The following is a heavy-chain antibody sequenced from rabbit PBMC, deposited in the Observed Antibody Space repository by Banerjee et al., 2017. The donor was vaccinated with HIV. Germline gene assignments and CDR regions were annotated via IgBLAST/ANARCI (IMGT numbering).Heavy chain of an antibody. D-gene: IGHD8-1*01. V-gene: IGHV1S40*01. Sequence: QSLEESGGDLVKPGASLTLTCTASGLDFSSYYYLCWVRQAPGKGLEWIACIYGDNSGNTAYASWAKGRFTISKTSSTTVTLQMTSLTAADTATYFCARDTGSYYNLWGPGTLVTVS. CDR2: IYGDNSGNT. CDR3: ARDTGSYYNL. J-gene: IGHJ4*01. CDR1: GLDFSSYYY.